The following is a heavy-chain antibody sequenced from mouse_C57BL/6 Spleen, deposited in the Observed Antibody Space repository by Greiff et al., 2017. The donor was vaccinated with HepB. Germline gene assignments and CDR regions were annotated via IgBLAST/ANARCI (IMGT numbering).Heavy chain of an antibody. CDR1: GYAFSSSW. CDR3: ARYDYDNAMDY. Sequence: QVQLKQSGPELVRPGASGKISGKASGYAFSSSWMNWVNQRPGKGLEWIGRIYPGDGDTNYNGKFKGKATLTADKSSGTAYMQLSSLTSEDSAVYFCARYDYDNAMDYWGQGTSVTVSS. CDR2: IYPGDGDT. V-gene: IGHV1-82*01. D-gene: IGHD2-4*01. J-gene: IGHJ4*01.